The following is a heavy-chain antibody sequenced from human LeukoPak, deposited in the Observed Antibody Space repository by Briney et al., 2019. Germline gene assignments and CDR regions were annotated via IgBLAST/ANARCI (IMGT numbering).Heavy chain of an antibody. Sequence: PGGSLRLSCAASGFTFSSYWMHWVRQAPGKGLGGVSRINSDGRSTIYADSVKGRFTISRDNAKNTLYLQLNSLRAEDTAVYYCAKVGDGSEYYFDYWGQGTLVTVSS. D-gene: IGHD5-24*01. CDR1: GFTFSSYW. V-gene: IGHV3-74*01. CDR2: INSDGRST. J-gene: IGHJ4*02. CDR3: AKVGDGSEYYFDY.